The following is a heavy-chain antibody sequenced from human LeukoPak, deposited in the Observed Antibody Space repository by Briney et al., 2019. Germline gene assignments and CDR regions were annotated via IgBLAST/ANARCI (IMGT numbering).Heavy chain of an antibody. V-gene: IGHV1-46*01. CDR3: ARDLARGTEMIITTLFDY. J-gene: IGHJ4*02. Sequence: ASVKVSCKASGYTFTSYYMHWVRQAPGQGLEWMGIINPSADSTTYAQKFQGRVTITRDTSASTAYMELSGLRSEDTAVYYCARDLARGTEMIITTLFDYWGQGTLVTVSS. CDR2: INPSADST. D-gene: IGHD3-22*01. CDR1: GYTFTSYY.